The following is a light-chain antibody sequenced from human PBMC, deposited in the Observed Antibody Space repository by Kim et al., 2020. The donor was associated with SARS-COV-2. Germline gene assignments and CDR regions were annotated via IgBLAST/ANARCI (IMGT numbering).Light chain of an antibody. CDR2: DVS. V-gene: IGLV2-14*01. CDR1: SSDVGGYNY. J-gene: IGLJ1*01. Sequence: QSALTQPASVSGSPGQSITISCTGTSSDVGGYNYVSWYQRHPGKAPKLMIYDVSKRPSRVSNRFSGSKSGNTASLTISGLQAEDEADYYCSSYTSSSHVFGTGTKVTVL. CDR3: SSYTSSSHV.